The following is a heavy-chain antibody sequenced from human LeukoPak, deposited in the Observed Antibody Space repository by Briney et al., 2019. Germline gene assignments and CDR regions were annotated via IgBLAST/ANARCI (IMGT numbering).Heavy chain of an antibody. D-gene: IGHD6-19*01. CDR2: ISSSGSTI. J-gene: IGHJ6*02. V-gene: IGHV3-11*01. CDR3: ARVKQWLVRDGYYYGMDV. Sequence: GGSLRLSCAASGFTFSDYYMSWIRQAPGKGLEWVSYISSSGSTINYADSVKGRFTISRDNAKNSLYLQMNSLRAEDTAVYYCARVKQWLVRDGYYYGMDVWGQGTTVTVSS. CDR1: GFTFSDYY.